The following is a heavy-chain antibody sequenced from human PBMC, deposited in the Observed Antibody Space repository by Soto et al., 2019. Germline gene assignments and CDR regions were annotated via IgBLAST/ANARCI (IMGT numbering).Heavy chain of an antibody. CDR1: GGSISSSNW. CDR3: ARGIYYDILTGYYSTPSFDY. D-gene: IGHD3-9*01. CDR2: IYHSGST. Sequence: PSETLSLTCAVSGGSISSSNWWSWVRQPPGKGLEWIGEIYHSGSTNYNPSLESRVTISVDKSKNQFSLKLSSVTAADTAVYYCARGIYYDILTGYYSTPSFDYWGQGTLVTVSS. V-gene: IGHV4-4*02. J-gene: IGHJ4*02.